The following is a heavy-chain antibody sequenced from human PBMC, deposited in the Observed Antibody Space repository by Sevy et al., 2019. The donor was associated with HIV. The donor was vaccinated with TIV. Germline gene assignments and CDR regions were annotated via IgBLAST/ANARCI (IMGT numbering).Heavy chain of an antibody. Sequence: SETLSLTCTVSGGSINSDHWNWIRQPPGKGLEWIGYVYYTGGTNYNPSLKNRVTISVDRTKNQFTLKLTSVTAADTAVYYCAGRNDFDIWGQGTMVTVSS. CDR3: AGRNDFDI. J-gene: IGHJ3*02. CDR2: VYYTGGT. V-gene: IGHV4-59*12. CDR1: GGSINSDH.